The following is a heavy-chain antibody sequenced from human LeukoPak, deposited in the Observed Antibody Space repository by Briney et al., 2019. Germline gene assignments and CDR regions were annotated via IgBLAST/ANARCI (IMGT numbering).Heavy chain of an antibody. CDR1: GGSISRYY. CDR2: IYYSGST. D-gene: IGHD5-12*01. V-gene: IGHV4-59*12. CDR3: ARDGWIVVTIYWYFDL. J-gene: IGHJ2*01. Sequence: SETLSLTCTVSGGSISRYYWSWLRQPPGKGLEWIGYIYYSGSTNYNPSLKSRVTMSVDTSKNQFSVKLSSVTTADTAVYYCARDGWIVVTIYWYFDLWGRGTLVTVSS.